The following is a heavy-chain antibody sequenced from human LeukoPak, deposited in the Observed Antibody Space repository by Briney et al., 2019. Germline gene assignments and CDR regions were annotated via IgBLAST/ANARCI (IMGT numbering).Heavy chain of an antibody. V-gene: IGHV1-2*02. J-gene: IGHJ4*02. D-gene: IGHD3-10*01. Sequence: ASVKVSCKASGYTFTGYYMHWVRQAPGQGLEWMGWINPNSGGTNYAQKFQGRVTMTRDTSISTAYMELSRLRSDDTAVYYCARGGVRFGELLYFHFDYWGQGTLVTVSS. CDR1: GYTFTGYY. CDR3: ARGGVRFGELLYFHFDY. CDR2: INPNSGGT.